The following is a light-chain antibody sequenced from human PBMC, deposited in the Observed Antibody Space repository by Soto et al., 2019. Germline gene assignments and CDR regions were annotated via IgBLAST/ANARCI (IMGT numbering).Light chain of an antibody. CDR3: QQYYSYPLT. J-gene: IGKJ4*01. CDR2: GAS. CDR1: EGISSY. V-gene: IGKV1-8*01. Sequence: AIRMTQSPSSFSASTGDRVTITCRASEGISSYLAWYQQKPGKAPKLLIYGASTLQSGVPSRFGGSGSGTDYTLTISSLQSEDFATFYCQQYYSYPLTFGGGTKVEIK.